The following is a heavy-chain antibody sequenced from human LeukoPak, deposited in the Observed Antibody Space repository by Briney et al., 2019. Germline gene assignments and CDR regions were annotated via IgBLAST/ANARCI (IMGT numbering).Heavy chain of an antibody. CDR3: AKLAFYETSAPLRDLSF. J-gene: IGHJ4*02. CDR1: GFPFNTYA. V-gene: IGHV3-23*01. CDR2: IRPTGSNT. D-gene: IGHD1-14*01. Sequence: PGGSLRLSCAASGFPFNTYAMSWVRQAPGKGLEWVSIIRPTGSNTYYASSVKGQFTISRDDSKTTLYLQMSSLKAEDTAIYYCAKLAFYETSAPLRDLSFWGQGTLVTVSS.